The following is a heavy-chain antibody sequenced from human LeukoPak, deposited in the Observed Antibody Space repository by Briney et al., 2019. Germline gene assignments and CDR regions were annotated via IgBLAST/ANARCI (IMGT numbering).Heavy chain of an antibody. CDR2: ISGSGGST. J-gene: IGHJ4*02. CDR3: AKGASTFGGVIVDFDY. CDR1: GFTFSSYA. Sequence: PGRSLRLSCAASGFTFSSYAMSWVRQAPGKGLEWVSAISGSGGSTYYADSVKGRFTISRDNSKNTLYLQMNSLRAEDTAVYYCAKGASTFGGVIVDFDYWGQGALVTVSS. D-gene: IGHD3-16*02. V-gene: IGHV3-23*01.